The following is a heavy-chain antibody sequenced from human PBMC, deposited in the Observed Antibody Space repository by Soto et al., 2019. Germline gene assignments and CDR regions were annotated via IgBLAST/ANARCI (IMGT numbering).Heavy chain of an antibody. Sequence: PGGSLRLSCAASGFTFSSYAMSWVRQAPGKGLEWVSAISGSGGSTYYADSVKGRFTISRDNSKNTLYLQMNSLRAEDTAVYYCAKVPRGYSYGAYYYYMDVWGKGPRSPSP. CDR2: ISGSGGST. V-gene: IGHV3-23*01. CDR3: AKVPRGYSYGAYYYYMDV. J-gene: IGHJ6*03. D-gene: IGHD5-18*01. CDR1: GFTFSSYA.